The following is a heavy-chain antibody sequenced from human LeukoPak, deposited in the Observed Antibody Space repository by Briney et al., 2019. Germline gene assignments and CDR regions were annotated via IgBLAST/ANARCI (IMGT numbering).Heavy chain of an antibody. D-gene: IGHD5-24*01. CDR2: ISGSGGST. Sequence: GGSLRLSCAASGFTFSSYAISWVRQAPGKGLEWVSVISGSGGSTYYADSVKGRFTISRDNAKNSLYLQMNSLRAEDTAVYYCARDLGDGYNPFDYWGQGTLVTVSS. V-gene: IGHV3-23*01. CDR1: GFTFSSYA. CDR3: ARDLGDGYNPFDY. J-gene: IGHJ4*02.